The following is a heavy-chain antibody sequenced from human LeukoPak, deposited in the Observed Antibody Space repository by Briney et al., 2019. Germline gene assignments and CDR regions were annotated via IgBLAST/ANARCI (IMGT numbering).Heavy chain of an antibody. CDR3: AREAFVVVPASRNWFEP. V-gene: IGHV1-2*02. D-gene: IGHD2-2*01. CDR2: INPNSGGT. J-gene: IGHJ5*02. CDR1: VDTFTGYY. Sequence: GASVKVSCKASVDTFTGYYMQWVRQAPGQGLEWRGWINPNSGGTNYAQKFQGRVTMTRDTSISTPYMELSRMRSDDTAVYYCAREAFVVVPASRNWFEPWGQGTLVTVSS.